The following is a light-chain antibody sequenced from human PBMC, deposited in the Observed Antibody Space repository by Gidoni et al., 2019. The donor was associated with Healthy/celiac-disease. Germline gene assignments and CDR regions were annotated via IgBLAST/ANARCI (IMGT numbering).Light chain of an antibody. Sequence: QSVLTQPPSVSGAPGQTVTISCTGSSSTIGAGYDVHWYQQFPGTAPNLLTYGNSNRPSGVPDRFSGSKSGTSASLAITGLQAEDEADYYCQSYDSSLSGYVVFGGGTKL. CDR1: SSTIGAGYD. CDR2: GNS. V-gene: IGLV1-40*01. CDR3: QSYDSSLSGYVV. J-gene: IGLJ2*01.